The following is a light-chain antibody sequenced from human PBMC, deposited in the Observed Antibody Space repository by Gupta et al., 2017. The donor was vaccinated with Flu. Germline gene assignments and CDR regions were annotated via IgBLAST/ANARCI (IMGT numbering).Light chain of an antibody. V-gene: IGKV2-28*01. J-gene: IGKJ2*03. Sequence: EIVLIQSPLSLIVRPGEPASISCRSSERLLHSRGDHCLDWYLQKPGQSPQLLIYLTSKRASGVPDRFSGSGSGTDFTLRITRVEPEDVGVYYCFQSVQIPHSFGQETKLEI. CDR1: ERLLHSRGDHC. CDR2: LTS. CDR3: FQSVQIPHS.